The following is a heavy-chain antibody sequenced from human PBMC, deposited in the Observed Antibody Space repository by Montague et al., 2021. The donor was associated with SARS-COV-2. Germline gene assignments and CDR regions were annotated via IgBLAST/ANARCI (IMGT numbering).Heavy chain of an antibody. J-gene: IGHJ3*02. CDR2: VNQSGTT. V-gene: IGHV4-34*01. D-gene: IGHD2-2*01. CDR1: GGSFSNYY. Sequence: SETLSLTCAISGGSFSNYYWSWIRQPPGKGLEWIGEVNQSGTTIYNPSVKSGVTISEDTSKNQFYLRSNSVTAADTAVYYCARGRRAVVVPGAGPAGRAFDIWGQGTMVTVSS. CDR3: ARGRRAVVVPGAGPAGRAFDI.